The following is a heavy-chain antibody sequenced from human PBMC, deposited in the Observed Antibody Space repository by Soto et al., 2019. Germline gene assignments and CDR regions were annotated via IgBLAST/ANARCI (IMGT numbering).Heavy chain of an antibody. J-gene: IGHJ6*02. CDR1: GGTFNNFA. D-gene: IGHD6-25*01. V-gene: IGHV1-69*01. Sequence: QVQLVQSGAEVRKPGSSVKVSCQTSGGTFNNFAFTWVRQAPGQGLEWLGGIIPVFDTTNYAASFQGRITITADDLRNTVYMEMKTLRFDDTAVYYCATATISPVSATFHHYGMDVWGQGTTVTVSS. CDR3: ATATISPVSATFHHYGMDV. CDR2: IIPVFDTT.